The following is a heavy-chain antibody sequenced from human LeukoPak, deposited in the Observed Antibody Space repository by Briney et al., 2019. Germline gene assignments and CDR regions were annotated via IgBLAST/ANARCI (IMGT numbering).Heavy chain of an antibody. J-gene: IGHJ5*02. D-gene: IGHD4-23*01. CDR3: ARDHEGGNYGGNSNWFDP. Sequence: PSETLSLTCTVSGGSISSGDYYWSWIRQPAGKGLEWIGRVYISGFTNYNPSLKSRVTISVDTSGNQFSLKLSSVTAADTAVYYCARDHEGGNYGGNSNWFDPWGQGTLVTVSS. CDR2: VYISGFT. CDR1: GGSISSGDYY. V-gene: IGHV4-61*02.